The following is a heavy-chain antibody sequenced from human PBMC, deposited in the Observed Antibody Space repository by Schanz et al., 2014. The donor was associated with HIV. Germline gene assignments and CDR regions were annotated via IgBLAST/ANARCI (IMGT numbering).Heavy chain of an antibody. V-gene: IGHV3-21*04. D-gene: IGHD1-1*01. CDR1: GFTLNGYS. CDR3: ARDGYNSLSRKDYYFDT. Sequence: EVQLVESGGRLVKPGESLILSCTASGFTLNGYSMNWVRQAPGKGLEWVSSISGSSSKIYYAQSMKDRFTISRDNAQNVVFVQLSSLRAEDTAVYFCARDGYNSLSRKDYYFDTWGQGTLVTVSS. J-gene: IGHJ4*02. CDR2: ISGSSSKI.